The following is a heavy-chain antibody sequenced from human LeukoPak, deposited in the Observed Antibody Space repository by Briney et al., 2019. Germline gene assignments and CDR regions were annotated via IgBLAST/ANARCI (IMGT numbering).Heavy chain of an antibody. CDR2: IYPGDSEV. CDR3: ARHSKGIAVAGYGL. J-gene: IGHJ4*02. V-gene: IGHV5-51*01. D-gene: IGHD6-19*01. Sequence: GESLKISCKADGYSFTNYWIGWVRQMPGKGLECIGIIYPGDSEVRYSPSFQGQVTISADKSISTAYLQWSSLKASDTAMYYCARHSKGIAVAGYGLWGQGTLVTVSS. CDR1: GYSFTNYW.